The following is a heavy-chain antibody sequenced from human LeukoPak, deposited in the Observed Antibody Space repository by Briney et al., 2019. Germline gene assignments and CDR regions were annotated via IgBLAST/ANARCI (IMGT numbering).Heavy chain of an antibody. Sequence: SGGSLRLSCAASGFTFSSYSMNWVRQAPGKGLEWVSYISSSSSYIYYADSVKGRFTISRDNAKNSLYLQMNSLRAEDTAVYYCAVEGDPIDYWGQGTLVTVSS. D-gene: IGHD3-16*01. CDR3: AVEGDPIDY. V-gene: IGHV3-21*01. CDR2: ISSSSSYI. CDR1: GFTFSSYS. J-gene: IGHJ4*02.